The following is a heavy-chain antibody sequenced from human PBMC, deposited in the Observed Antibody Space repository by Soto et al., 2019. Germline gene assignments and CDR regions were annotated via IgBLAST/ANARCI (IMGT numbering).Heavy chain of an antibody. V-gene: IGHV3-64*01. D-gene: IGHD3-22*01. CDR2: ISSNGGST. J-gene: IGHJ6*02. CDR1: GFTFSSYA. Sequence: GGSLRLSCAASGFTFSSYAMHWVRQAPGKGLEYVSAISSNGGSTYYANSVKGRFTISRDNSKNTLYLQMGSLRAEDMAVYYCARGSLPTDYYDSGGYCPYYYYYYGIDVWGQGTTVTVSS. CDR3: ARGSLPTDYYDSGGYCPYYYYYYGIDV.